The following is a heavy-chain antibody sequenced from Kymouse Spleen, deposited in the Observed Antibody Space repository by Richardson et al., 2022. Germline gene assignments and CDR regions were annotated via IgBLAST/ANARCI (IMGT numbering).Heavy chain of an antibody. V-gene: IGHV3-33*01. CDR2: IWYDGSNK. J-gene: IGHJ6*02. CDR3: ARIAAAENYYGMDV. CDR1: GFTFSSYG. D-gene: IGHD6-13*01. Sequence: QVQLVESGGGVVQPGRSLRLSCAASGFTFSSYGMHWVRQAPGKGLEWVAVIWYDGSNKYYADSVKGRFTISRDNSKNTLYLQMNSLRAEDTAVYYCARIAAAENYYGMDVWGQGTTVTVSS.